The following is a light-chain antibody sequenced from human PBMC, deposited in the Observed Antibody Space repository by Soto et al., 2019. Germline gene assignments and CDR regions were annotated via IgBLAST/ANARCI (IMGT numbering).Light chain of an antibody. CDR1: ENINNR. Sequence: EFVMTQSPATLSVTPGERATLSCRASENINNRLAWYQQTPGQAPRLLIYGASTRATGIPDRFRGSGSGTEFTLTIGSLQSEDFAVYYCQQYSDWPPWTFGQGTKVDIK. CDR2: GAS. CDR3: QQYSDWPPWT. V-gene: IGKV3-15*01. J-gene: IGKJ1*01.